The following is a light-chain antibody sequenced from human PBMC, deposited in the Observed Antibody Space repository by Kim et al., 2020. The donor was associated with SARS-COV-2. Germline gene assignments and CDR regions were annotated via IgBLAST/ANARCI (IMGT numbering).Light chain of an antibody. Sequence: SASIGDRVTITCRASQGISSSLGWYQQKPEKAPKSLIYDATSLQSGVPSRFSGSGSGTDFTLNISCLQPEDFATYYCHQYDSYPYTFGQGTKLEI. CDR1: QGISSS. CDR3: HQYDSYPYT. J-gene: IGKJ2*01. CDR2: DAT. V-gene: IGKV1D-16*01.